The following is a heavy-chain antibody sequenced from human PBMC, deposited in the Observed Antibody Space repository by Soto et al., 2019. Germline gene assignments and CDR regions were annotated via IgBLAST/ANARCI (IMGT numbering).Heavy chain of an antibody. J-gene: IGHJ4*02. CDR1: GFTFGSYA. V-gene: IGHV3-23*01. CDR2: ISGSGGST. CDR3: AKDSDYDILTGYSIV. D-gene: IGHD3-9*01. Sequence: GGSLRLSCAASGFTFGSYAMSWVRQAPGKGLEWVSAISGSGGSTYYADSVKGRFTISRGNSKNTLYLQMNSLRAEDTAVYYCAKDSDYDILTGYSIVWGQGTLVTVSS.